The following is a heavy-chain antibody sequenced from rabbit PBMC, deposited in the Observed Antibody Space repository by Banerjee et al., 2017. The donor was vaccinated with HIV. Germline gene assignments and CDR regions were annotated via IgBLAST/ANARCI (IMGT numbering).Heavy chain of an antibody. V-gene: IGHV1S40*01. D-gene: IGHD6-1*01. Sequence: QSLEESGGDLVKPGASLTLTCTASGFSFSSSYDMCWVRQAPGKGLEWIACFYPGDDNTVYASWAKGRFTITRSTSLNTVDLKMTSLTVADTATYFCARHGHADNYFNLWGPGTLVTVS. J-gene: IGHJ4*01. CDR3: ARHGHADNYFNL. CDR1: GFSFSSSYD. CDR2: FYPGDDNT.